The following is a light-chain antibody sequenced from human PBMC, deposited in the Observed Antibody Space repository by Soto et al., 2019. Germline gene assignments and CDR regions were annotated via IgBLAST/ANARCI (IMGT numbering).Light chain of an antibody. Sequence: DIQMTQSPSTLSASVGDRVAITCRASQSISNSLAWYQQKSGKPPKLLIYKASTLQSGVPSRFSGSGSGTEFTLTINSLQPDDFATYYCQHYKSYPFTFGPGPQVDIK. CDR3: QHYKSYPFT. CDR2: KAS. J-gene: IGKJ3*01. CDR1: QSISNS. V-gene: IGKV1-5*03.